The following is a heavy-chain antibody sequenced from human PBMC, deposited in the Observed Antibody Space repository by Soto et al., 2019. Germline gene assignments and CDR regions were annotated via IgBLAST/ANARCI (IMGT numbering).Heavy chain of an antibody. CDR1: GGSISSYY. CDR3: AGRNYDYTWGSETHFDY. Sequence: PSETLSLTCTVSGGSISSYYWSWIRQPPGKGLEWIGYIYYSGSTNYNPSLKSRVTISVDTSKNQFSLKLSSVTAADTAVYYCAGRNYDYTWGSETHFDYWGQGTLVTVSS. CDR2: IYYSGST. J-gene: IGHJ4*02. D-gene: IGHD3-16*01. V-gene: IGHV4-59*01.